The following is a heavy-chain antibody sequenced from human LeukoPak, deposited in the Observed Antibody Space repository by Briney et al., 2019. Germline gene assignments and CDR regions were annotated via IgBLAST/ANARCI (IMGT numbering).Heavy chain of an antibody. CDR3: ARARVVDYYDSSGYWYYFDY. Sequence: SVKVSCKASGGTFSSYAISWVRQAPGQGLEWMGRIIPIFGTANYAQKFQGRVTITTDESTSTAYMELSSLRSEDTAVYYCARARVVDYYDSSGYWYYFDYWGQGTLVTVSS. J-gene: IGHJ4*02. V-gene: IGHV1-69*05. CDR1: GGTFSSYA. D-gene: IGHD3-22*01. CDR2: IIPIFGTA.